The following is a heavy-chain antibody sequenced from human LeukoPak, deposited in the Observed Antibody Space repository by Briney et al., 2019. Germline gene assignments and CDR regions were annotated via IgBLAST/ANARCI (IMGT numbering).Heavy chain of an antibody. CDR3: ARGLSNLPPGGY. V-gene: IGHV4-34*01. J-gene: IGHJ4*02. Sequence: SETLSLTCAVYGGSFSGYYWSWIRQPPGKGLEWIGEINHSGSTNYSPSLKSRVTISVHTSKNQFSLKLSSVTAADTAVYYCARGLSNLPPGGYWGQGTLVTVSS. CDR2: INHSGST. D-gene: IGHD1-1*01. CDR1: GGSFSGYY.